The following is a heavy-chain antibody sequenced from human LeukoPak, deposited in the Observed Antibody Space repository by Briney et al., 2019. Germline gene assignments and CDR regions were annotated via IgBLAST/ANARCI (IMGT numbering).Heavy chain of an antibody. CDR2: IVPIFGAA. D-gene: IGHD1-26*01. CDR3: ARSKGIVGAIRRWYYFDY. Sequence: SVKVSCKASGGTFSSYAISWVRQAPGQGLEWMGGIVPIFGAANYAQKFQGRVTITTDESTSTAYMELSSLRSEDTAVYYCARSKGIVGAIRRWYYFDYWGQGTLVTVSS. V-gene: IGHV1-69*05. CDR1: GGTFSSYA. J-gene: IGHJ4*02.